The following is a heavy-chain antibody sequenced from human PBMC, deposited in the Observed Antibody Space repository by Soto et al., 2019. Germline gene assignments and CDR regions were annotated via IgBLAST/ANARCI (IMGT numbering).Heavy chain of an antibody. CDR3: ASLFVDSSPALRYYGKDV. V-gene: IGHV1-69*13. D-gene: IGHD6-13*01. CDR1: GGTFSSYA. CDR2: IIPIFGTA. J-gene: IGHJ6*02. Sequence: SVKVSCKASGGTFSSYAISWVRQAPGQGLEWMGGIIPIFGTANYAQKFQGRVTITADESTSTAYMELSSLRSEDTAVYYCASLFVDSSPALRYYGKDVWGQGTTVTVSS.